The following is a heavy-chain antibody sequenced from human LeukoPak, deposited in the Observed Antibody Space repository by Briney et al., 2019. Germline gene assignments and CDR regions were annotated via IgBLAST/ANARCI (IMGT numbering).Heavy chain of an antibody. Sequence: GGSLRLSCAASGFTVSSNYMSWVRQAPGKGLEWVTVIYSGGSTYYADSVKGRFTISRDNSKNTLYLQMNSLRAEDTAVYYCASGSGSYRTPYYYMDVWGTGTTVTVSS. J-gene: IGHJ6*03. CDR1: GFTVSSNY. V-gene: IGHV3-53*01. CDR2: IYSGGST. CDR3: ASGSGSYRTPYYYMDV. D-gene: IGHD3-10*01.